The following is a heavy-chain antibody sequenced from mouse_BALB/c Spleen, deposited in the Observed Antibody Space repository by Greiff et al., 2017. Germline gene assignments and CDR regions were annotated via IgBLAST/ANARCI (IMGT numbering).Heavy chain of an antibody. CDR2: INPSTGYT. Sequence: VQLQQSGAELAKPGASVKMSCKASGYTFTSYWMHWVKQRPGQGLEWIGYINPSTGYTEYNQKFKDKATLTADKSSSTAYMQLSSLTSEDSAVYYCARSGDYDVEDAMDYWGQGTSVTVSS. D-gene: IGHD2-4*01. CDR3: ARSGDYDVEDAMDY. V-gene: IGHV1-7*01. CDR1: GYTFTSYW. J-gene: IGHJ4*01.